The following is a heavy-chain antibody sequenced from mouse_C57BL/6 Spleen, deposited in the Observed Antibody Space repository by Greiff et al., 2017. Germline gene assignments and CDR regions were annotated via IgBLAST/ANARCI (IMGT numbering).Heavy chain of an antibody. CDR2: IDTEDGET. Sequence: DVQLQQSGAELVKPGASVKFSCTASGFNIKDYYMPWVHQRPDQGLEWIGRIDTEDGETKYAAKFQGKATITADTSSNPAYLQLSSLTSEDTAVYYCAPGYYGSSRFDDWGQGTTLTVSS. CDR1: GFNIKDYY. D-gene: IGHD1-1*01. J-gene: IGHJ2*01. CDR3: APGYYGSSRFDD. V-gene: IGHV14-2*01.